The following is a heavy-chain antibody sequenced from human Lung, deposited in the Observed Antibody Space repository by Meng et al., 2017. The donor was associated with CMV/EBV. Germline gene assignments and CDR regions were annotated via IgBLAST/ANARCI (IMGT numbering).Heavy chain of an antibody. CDR2: IYYSGST. CDR1: CGSIRSGDYY. V-gene: IGHV4-30-4*01. CDR3: VRDRTTGRYFDY. Sequence: GELQDSVPGLVKPSQAPSLTCTVYCGSIRSGDYYWSWIRQPRGKGLEWIGYIYYSGSTYYNPSLKSRVTISVDTSKNQFSLKLSSVTAADTAVYYCVRDRTTGRYFDYWGQGTLVTVSS. D-gene: IGHD4-11*01. J-gene: IGHJ4*02.